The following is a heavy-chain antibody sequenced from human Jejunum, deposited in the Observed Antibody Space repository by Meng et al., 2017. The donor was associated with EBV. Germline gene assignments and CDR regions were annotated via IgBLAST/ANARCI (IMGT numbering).Heavy chain of an antibody. V-gene: IGHV1-69*06. J-gene: IGHJ4*02. D-gene: IGHD3-22*01. Sequence: QVRSGHAGAGVKKPGPSVKVSCKASGGTFSSYVINWVRQAPGQGLEWMGGIIPIFGRTNYALEFQDRVTITADKFTSTVYMEMSSLKSEDTAVYYCARDQGRDYDSSTYYTHWGRGTLVTVSS. CDR2: IIPIFGRT. CDR1: GGTFSSYV. CDR3: ARDQGRDYDSSTYYTH.